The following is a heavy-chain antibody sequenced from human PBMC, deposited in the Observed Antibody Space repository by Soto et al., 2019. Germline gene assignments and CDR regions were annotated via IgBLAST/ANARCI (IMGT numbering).Heavy chain of an antibody. D-gene: IGHD3-22*01. CDR1: GGSISSYY. CDR3: AGRDDSSGYYFDY. V-gene: IGHV4-59*08. J-gene: IGHJ4*02. CDR2: IYYSGST. Sequence: SETLSLTCTVSGGSISSYYWSWIRQPPGKGLEWIGYIYYSGSTNYNPSLKSRVTISVDTSKNQFSLKLSSVTAADTAVYYCAGRDDSSGYYFDYWGQGTLVTVSS.